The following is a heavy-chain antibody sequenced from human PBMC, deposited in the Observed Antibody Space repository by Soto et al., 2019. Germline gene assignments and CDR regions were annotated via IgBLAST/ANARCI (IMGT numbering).Heavy chain of an antibody. J-gene: IGHJ5*02. Sequence: AETLSLTCTVSGGSISSCSYYWVCIRQAPGKGLEWIGSIYYSGSTYYNPSLKSRVTISVDTSKNQFSLKLSSVTAADTAVYYCARLIPYCSGGSCYSPWFDPWGQGTLVTVSS. CDR1: GGSISSCSYY. CDR2: IYYSGST. V-gene: IGHV4-39*01. CDR3: ARLIPYCSGGSCYSPWFDP. D-gene: IGHD2-15*01.